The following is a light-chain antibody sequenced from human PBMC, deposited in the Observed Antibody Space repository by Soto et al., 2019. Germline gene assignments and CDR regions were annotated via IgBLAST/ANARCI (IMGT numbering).Light chain of an antibody. V-gene: IGKV1-5*03. CDR3: QQYKSYPLT. CDR1: QSISSW. Sequence: DIQMTQSPSTLSASVGDRVTITCGASQSISSWLAWYQQKPGKAPKLLIYKASSLESGVPSRFSGSGSGTDFTLTISSVQPEDFATYYCQQYKSYPLTFGGGTKVDIK. CDR2: KAS. J-gene: IGKJ4*01.